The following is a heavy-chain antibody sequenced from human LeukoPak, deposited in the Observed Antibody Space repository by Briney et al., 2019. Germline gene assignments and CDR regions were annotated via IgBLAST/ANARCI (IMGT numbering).Heavy chain of an antibody. J-gene: IGHJ3*02. Sequence: PGRSLRLSCAASGFTFSSYAMHWVRQAPGKGLEWVAVISYDGSNKYYADSVKGRFTISRDNSKNTLYLQMNSLRAEDTAVYYCARDHQWLVQEGLGGAFDIWGQGTMVTVSS. D-gene: IGHD6-19*01. V-gene: IGHV3-30*04. CDR2: ISYDGSNK. CDR1: GFTFSSYA. CDR3: ARDHQWLVQEGLGGAFDI.